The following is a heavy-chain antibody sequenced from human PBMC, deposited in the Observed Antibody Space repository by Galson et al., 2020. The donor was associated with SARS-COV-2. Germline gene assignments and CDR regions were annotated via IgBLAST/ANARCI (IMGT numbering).Heavy chain of an antibody. CDR3: ARLIDYSSYFDY. D-gene: IGHD4-4*01. Sequence: RIDPSDSYTNYSPSFQGHVTISADKSISTAYLQWSSLKASDTAMYYCARLIDYSSYFDYWGQGTLVTVSS. V-gene: IGHV5-10-1*01. J-gene: IGHJ4*02. CDR2: IDPSDSYT.